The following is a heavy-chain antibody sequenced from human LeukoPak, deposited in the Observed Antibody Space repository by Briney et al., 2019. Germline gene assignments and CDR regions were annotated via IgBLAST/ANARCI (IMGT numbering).Heavy chain of an antibody. CDR3: AKDVGSSGAFDI. J-gene: IGHJ3*02. CDR2: IWYGGSNK. Sequence: GGSLRLSCAASGFTFSSYGMHWVRQAPGKGLEWVAVIWYGGSNKYHADSVKGRFTISRDNSKNTLYLQMNSLRAEDTAVYYCAKDVGSSGAFDIWGQGTMVTVSS. V-gene: IGHV3-30*02. CDR1: GFTFSSYG. D-gene: IGHD6-6*01.